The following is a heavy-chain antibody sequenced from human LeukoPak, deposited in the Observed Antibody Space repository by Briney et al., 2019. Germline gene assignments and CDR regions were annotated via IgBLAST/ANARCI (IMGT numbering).Heavy chain of an antibody. CDR1: GFTFSNYA. CDR2: ITDSGSST. V-gene: IGHV3-23*01. D-gene: IGHD3-16*01. CDR3: AKDFGRDSCFFDF. J-gene: IGHJ4*02. Sequence: PGGSLRLSCVASGFTFSNYAMNWVRQVPGKGLEWVSRITDSGSSTYYADSVKGRFTISRDNSKNTLYLQMTSLRAEDTAIYYCAKDFGRDSCFFDFWGQGAPVTVSS.